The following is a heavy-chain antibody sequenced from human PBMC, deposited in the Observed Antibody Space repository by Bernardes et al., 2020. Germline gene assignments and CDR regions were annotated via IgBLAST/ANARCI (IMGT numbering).Heavy chain of an antibody. CDR1: GYTFTSYG. Sequence: ASVKVSCMASGYTFTSYGISWVRQAPGQGLEWMGWISAYNGNTNYAQKLQGRVTMTTDTSTSTAYMELRSLRSDDTAVYYCARAPNDYGDYGYFFYWGQGTLVTVSS. D-gene: IGHD4-17*01. CDR2: ISAYNGNT. J-gene: IGHJ4*02. V-gene: IGHV1-18*04. CDR3: ARAPNDYGDYGYFFY.